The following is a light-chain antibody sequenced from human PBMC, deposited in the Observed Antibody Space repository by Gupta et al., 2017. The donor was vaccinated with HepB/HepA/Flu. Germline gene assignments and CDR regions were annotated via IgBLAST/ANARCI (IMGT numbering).Light chain of an antibody. CDR1: QSVGKY. J-gene: IGKJ4*01. Sequence: EIVLTQSPPTLSLSPGERATLSCRASQSVGKYLAWYQQKPGQAPRLVIYDASNRAIGTPDRFSGDGFGTDFTLIISSLQPGDCAVYYCQQRDKSVSFGGGTKVEIK. V-gene: IGKV3-11*01. CDR3: QQRDKSVS. CDR2: DAS.